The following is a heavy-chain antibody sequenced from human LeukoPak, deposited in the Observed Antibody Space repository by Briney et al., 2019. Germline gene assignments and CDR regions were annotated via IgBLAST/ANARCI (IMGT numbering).Heavy chain of an antibody. CDR1: GFTFSDYY. CDR2: ISSSGSTI. V-gene: IGHV3-11*01. CDR3: ARDRTIFGVVSWFDP. Sequence: GGSLRLSCAASGFTFSDYYMSWIRQAPGKGLEWVSYISSSGSTIYYADSVKGRFIISRDNAKNSLYLQMNSLRAEDTAVYYCARDRTIFGVVSWFDPWGQGTLVTVSS. J-gene: IGHJ5*02. D-gene: IGHD3-3*01.